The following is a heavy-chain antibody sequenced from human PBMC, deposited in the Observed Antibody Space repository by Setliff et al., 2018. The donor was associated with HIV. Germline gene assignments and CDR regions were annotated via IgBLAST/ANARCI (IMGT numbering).Heavy chain of an antibody. Sequence: ASVKVSCKASGYTFTNYGISWVRQAPGQGLEWMGWISAYRGNTNYAQEFQGRVTMTTDTSTSTVFMELRGLRSEDMAVYYCARDLGWLDFDYWGQGTLVTVSS. D-gene: IGHD6-19*01. CDR3: ARDLGWLDFDY. J-gene: IGHJ4*02. CDR1: GYTFTNYG. CDR2: ISAYRGNT. V-gene: IGHV1-18*03.